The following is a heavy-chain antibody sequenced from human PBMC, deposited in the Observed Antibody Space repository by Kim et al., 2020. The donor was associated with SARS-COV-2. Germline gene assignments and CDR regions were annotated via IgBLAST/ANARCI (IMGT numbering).Heavy chain of an antibody. CDR1: GGSISSYY. J-gene: IGHJ6*02. CDR2: IYYSGST. CDR3: AGADIRPAYYYYGMDV. D-gene: IGHD2-15*01. V-gene: IGHV4-59*01. Sequence: SETLSLTCTVSGGSISSYYWSWIRQPPGKGLEWIGYIYYSGSTNYNPSLKSRVTISVDTSKNQFSLKLSSVTAADTAVYYCAGADIRPAYYYYGMDVWGQGTTVTVSS.